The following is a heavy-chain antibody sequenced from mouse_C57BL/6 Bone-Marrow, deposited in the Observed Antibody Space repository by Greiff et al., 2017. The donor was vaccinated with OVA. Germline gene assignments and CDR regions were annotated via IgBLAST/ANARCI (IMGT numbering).Heavy chain of an antibody. Sequence: VQLQQPGAELVKPGASVKLSCKASGYTFTSYWMQWVKQRPGQGLEWIGEIDPSASYTNYNQKFKGKATLTVDTSSSTAYMQLNSLTSEDSAVYYCASAVFAYWGQGTRVTVSA. J-gene: IGHJ3*01. V-gene: IGHV1-50*01. CDR1: GYTFTSYW. CDR2: IDPSASYT. CDR3: ASAVFAY.